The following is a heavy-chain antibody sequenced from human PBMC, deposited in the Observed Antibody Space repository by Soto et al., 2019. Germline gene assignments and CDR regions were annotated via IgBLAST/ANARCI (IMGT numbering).Heavy chain of an antibody. D-gene: IGHD3-10*01. CDR2: ISYDGSNK. CDR1: GFTFSSYG. J-gene: IGHJ6*02. V-gene: IGHV3-30*18. CDR3: AKDSAYGSGSYDYYYYGMDV. Sequence: PGGSLRLSCAASGFTFSSYGMHWVRQAPGKGLEWVAVISYDGSNKYHADSVKGRFTISRDNSKNTLYLQMNSLRAEDTAVYYCAKDSAYGSGSYDYYYYGMDVWGQGTTVTVSS.